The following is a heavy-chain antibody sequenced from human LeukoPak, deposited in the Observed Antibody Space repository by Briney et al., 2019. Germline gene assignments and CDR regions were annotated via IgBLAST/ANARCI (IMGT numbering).Heavy chain of an antibody. D-gene: IGHD4-23*01. Sequence: GGSLRLSCAASGFSLTKHAMHWVRQVPGKGLEWVSGISWNSGNIGYADSVKGRFTISRDNAKNSLYLQLNSLRGDDMALYYCAKASSDYGGPLDYWGQGTLVTVSS. CDR1: GFSLTKHA. J-gene: IGHJ4*02. CDR3: AKASSDYGGPLDY. V-gene: IGHV3-9*03. CDR2: ISWNSGNI.